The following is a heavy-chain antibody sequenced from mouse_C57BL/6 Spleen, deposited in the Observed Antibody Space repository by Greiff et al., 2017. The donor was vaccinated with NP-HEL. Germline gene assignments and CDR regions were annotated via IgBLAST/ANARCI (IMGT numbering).Heavy chain of an antibody. J-gene: IGHJ4*01. CDR2: IYPRSGNT. CDR1: GYTFTSYG. D-gene: IGHD2-4*01. V-gene: IGHV1-81*01. Sequence: VQRVESGAELARPGASVKLSCKASGYTFTSYGISWVKQRTGQGLEWIGEIYPRSGNTYYNEKFKGKATLTADKSSSTAYMELRSLTSEDSAVYFCARGGYDYGDYYAMDYWGQGTSVTVSS. CDR3: ARGGYDYGDYYAMDY.